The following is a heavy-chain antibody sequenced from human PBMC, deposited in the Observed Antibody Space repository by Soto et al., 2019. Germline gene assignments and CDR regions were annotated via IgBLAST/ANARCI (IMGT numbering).Heavy chain of an antibody. J-gene: IGHJ5*02. D-gene: IGHD3-10*01. CDR2: IYNSGNT. CDR1: GGCISSYY. CDR3: ARQICVGELGNNWFDP. Sequence: QVQLQESGPGLVKPSETLSLTCTVSGGCISSYYWTWIRQPPGKGLEWIGCIYNSGNTYHNPSLKSRVTISVDTSKNQFSLKLRSVTAADTAVYYCARQICVGELGNNWFDPWGQGTLVTVSS. V-gene: IGHV4-59*08.